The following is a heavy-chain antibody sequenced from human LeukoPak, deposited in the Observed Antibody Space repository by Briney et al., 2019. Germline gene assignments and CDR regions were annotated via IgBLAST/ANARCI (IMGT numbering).Heavy chain of an antibody. CDR3: ARDRGNGDYGDYFDS. V-gene: IGHV4-61*02. CDR1: GGSVTSGPNY. J-gene: IGHJ4*02. Sequence: SEILSLTYSVSGGSVTSGPNYWNWIRRPAGKGLEWIGRIQTSGRVNYNPSLKSRVTVYLDTPKNLVSLQLTSVTAADTAVYYCARDRGNGDYGDYFDSWGQGTQVTVSS. CDR2: IQTSGRV. D-gene: IGHD4-17*01.